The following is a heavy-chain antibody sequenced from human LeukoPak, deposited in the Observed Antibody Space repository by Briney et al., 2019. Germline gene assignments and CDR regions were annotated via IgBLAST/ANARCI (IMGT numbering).Heavy chain of an antibody. Sequence: PSETLSLTCAVYGGSFSGYYWSWIRQPPGKGLECIGEINHSGSTNYNPSLKSRVTISVDTSKNQFSLKLSSVTAADTAVYYCARRLQVGAIWLRAFDIWGQGTMVTVSS. D-gene: IGHD1-26*01. CDR3: ARRLQVGAIWLRAFDI. CDR1: GGSFSGYY. CDR2: INHSGST. J-gene: IGHJ3*02. V-gene: IGHV4-34*01.